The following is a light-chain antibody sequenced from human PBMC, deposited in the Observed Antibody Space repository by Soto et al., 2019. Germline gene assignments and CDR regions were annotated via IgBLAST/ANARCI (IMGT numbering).Light chain of an antibody. CDR1: QSVSRHY. V-gene: IGKV3-20*01. CDR2: GAS. CDR3: QQYSKWPPWT. Sequence: EHVLTKSPGTLSLSPGERATLSCRASQSVSRHYLAWYQQKPGQAPRLLISGASSRATGIPDRFSGSGSGTGFTLTISELQSEDLAVYYCQQYSKWPPWTFGPGTK. J-gene: IGKJ1*01.